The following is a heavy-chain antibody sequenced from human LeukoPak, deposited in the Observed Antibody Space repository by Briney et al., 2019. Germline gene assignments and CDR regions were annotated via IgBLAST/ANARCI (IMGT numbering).Heavy chain of an antibody. CDR3: ARDSAAGDYGMDV. J-gene: IGHJ6*02. D-gene: IGHD6-13*01. CDR2: INPGGGST. Sequence: ASVKVSCKASGYTFTSYYMHWVRQAPGQGLEWMGIINPGGGSTSYAQKFQGRVTMTRDTSTSTVYMELSSLRSEDTAVYYCARDSAAGDYGMDVWGQGTTVTVSS. CDR1: GYTFTSYY. V-gene: IGHV1-46*01.